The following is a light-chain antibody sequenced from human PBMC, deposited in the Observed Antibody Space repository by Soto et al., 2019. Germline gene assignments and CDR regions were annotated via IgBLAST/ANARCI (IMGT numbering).Light chain of an antibody. CDR2: EVS. V-gene: IGLV2-14*01. Sequence: QSVLTQPASVSGSPGQSVTISCTGTSSDVGGFDFVSWYQKHPGNAPKLVIYEVSLRPSGVSDRFSGSKSANTASLTISGLQAEDDSDYYCSSYTSSGNRVFGGGTKLTVL. J-gene: IGLJ3*02. CDR3: SSYTSSGNRV. CDR1: SSDVGGFDF.